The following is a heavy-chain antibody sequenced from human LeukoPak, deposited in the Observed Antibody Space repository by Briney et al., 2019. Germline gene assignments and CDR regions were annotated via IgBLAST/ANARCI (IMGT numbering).Heavy chain of an antibody. V-gene: IGHV3-48*01. D-gene: IGHD3-16*01. CDR3: ARGGLRAANCFLLPFGY. CDR2: MSTGGDAI. CDR1: GFTFTDYA. Sequence: PGGSLRLSCEASGFTFTDYAMTWVSQIPGKGVEWLAYMSTGGDAIYYADSVKGRFTISRDNAKTSVFLQMTSLRAEDSAMYYCARGGLRAANCFLLPFGYWGQRTLVTVSS. J-gene: IGHJ4*02.